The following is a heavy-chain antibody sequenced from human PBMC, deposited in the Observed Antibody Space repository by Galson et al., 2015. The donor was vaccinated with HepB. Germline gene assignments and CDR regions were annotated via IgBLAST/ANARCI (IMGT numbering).Heavy chain of an antibody. Sequence: SLRLSCAASGFTFSSYDMHWVRQVVGRGLEWVSAIGRGDDTYYPGSVKGRFTISREDAKNSVYLQMNSLRVGDTAVYYCAREVIDTSSSGWFLDLWGRGPLVPVSS. CDR2: IGRGDDT. J-gene: IGHJ2*01. V-gene: IGHV3-13*01. D-gene: IGHD3-10*01. CDR1: GFTFSSYD. CDR3: AREVIDTSSSGWFLDL.